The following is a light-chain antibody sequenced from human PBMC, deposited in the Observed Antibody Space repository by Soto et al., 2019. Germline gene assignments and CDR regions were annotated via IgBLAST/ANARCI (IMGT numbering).Light chain of an antibody. CDR1: TGAVTSSHY. CDR3: SSYAGSNNHYV. V-gene: IGLV7-46*01. CDR2: NTN. Sequence: QAVVTQEPSLTVSPGGTVTLTCGSSTGAVTSSHYPYWFQQRPGQAPRTLIYNTNNKHSWTPARFSGSLLGGKAALTLSGAQPEDEADYYCSSYAGSNNHYVFGTGTKLTVL. J-gene: IGLJ1*01.